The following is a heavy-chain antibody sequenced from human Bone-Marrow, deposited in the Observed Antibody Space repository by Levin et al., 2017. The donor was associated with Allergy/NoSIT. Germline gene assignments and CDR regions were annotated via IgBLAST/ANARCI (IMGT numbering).Heavy chain of an antibody. Sequence: SETLSLTCTVSGGSISSYYWTWIRQPPGKGLESIGYISDSGSTNYNPSLKSRVTISVDTSKNQFSLRLSSVTAADTAVYYCARLFCRSTSCYVYWFDPWGQGTLVTVSS. CDR2: ISDSGST. J-gene: IGHJ5*02. V-gene: IGHV4-59*01. CDR1: GGSISSYY. D-gene: IGHD2-2*01. CDR3: ARLFCRSTSCYVYWFDP.